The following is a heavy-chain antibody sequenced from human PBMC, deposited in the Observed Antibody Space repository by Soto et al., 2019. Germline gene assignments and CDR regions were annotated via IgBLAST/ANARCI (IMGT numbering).Heavy chain of an antibody. CDR1: GYTFTSYG. D-gene: IGHD4-17*01. CDR2: ISAYNGNT. Sequence: QVQLVQSGAEVKKPGASVKVSCKASGYTFTSYGISWVRQAPGQGLEWMGWISAYNGNTNYAQKLQSRVTMTTDTSTSTAYMELRSLRSDDTAVYYCARDANLNYVDYEGYYYGMDVWGQGTTVTVSS. CDR3: ARDANLNYVDYEGYYYGMDV. V-gene: IGHV1-18*01. J-gene: IGHJ6*02.